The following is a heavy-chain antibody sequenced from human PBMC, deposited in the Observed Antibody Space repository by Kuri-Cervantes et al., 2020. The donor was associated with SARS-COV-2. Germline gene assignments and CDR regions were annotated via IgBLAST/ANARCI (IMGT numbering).Heavy chain of an antibody. CDR1: GYTFTSYG. CDR3: ASAENGGYYYGMDV. V-gene: IGHV1-18*04. D-gene: IGHD4-23*01. J-gene: IGHJ6*02. Sequence: VSVKVSCKASGYTFTSYGISWVRQAPGQGLEWMGWISAYNGNTNYAQKLQGRVTMTTDTSTSTAYMELRSLRSDDTAVYYCASAENGGYYYGMDVWGQGTTVTVSS. CDR2: ISAYNGNT.